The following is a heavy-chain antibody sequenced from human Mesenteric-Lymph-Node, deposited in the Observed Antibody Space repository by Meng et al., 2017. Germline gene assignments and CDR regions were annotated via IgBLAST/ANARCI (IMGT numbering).Heavy chain of an antibody. J-gene: IGHJ4*02. CDR1: GDSVSNNGDA. CDR3: ARDHPANDY. Sequence: QVQLQQSSPGLLKPSQTLSLTCAISGDSVSNNGDAWNWIRQSPLRGLEWLGRTYYRSKWYNDYAVSVKSRITINPDTSKNQFSLQLNSVTPEDTAVYYCARDHPANDYWGQGTLVTVSS. CDR2: TYYRSKWYN. V-gene: IGHV6-1*02.